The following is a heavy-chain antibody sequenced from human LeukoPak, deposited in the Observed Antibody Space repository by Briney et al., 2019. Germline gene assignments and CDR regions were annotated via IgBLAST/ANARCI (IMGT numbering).Heavy chain of an antibody. V-gene: IGHV4-59*01. CDR1: GGSISSYY. D-gene: IGHD2-2*01. CDR3: ARWSGYALD. CDR2: IYYSGST. J-gene: IGHJ4*02. Sequence: SETLSLTCTVSGGSISSYYWSWIRQPPGKGLEWIGYIYYSGSTNYNPSLKSRPTMSIDTSKNQFSLKLSSVTAADTAVYYCARWSGYALDWGQGTLVTVSS.